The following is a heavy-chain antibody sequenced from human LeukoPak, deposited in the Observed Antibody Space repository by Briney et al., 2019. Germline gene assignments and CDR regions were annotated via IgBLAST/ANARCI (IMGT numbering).Heavy chain of an antibody. D-gene: IGHD3-10*01. V-gene: IGHV1-18*01. CDR2: ISAYNGDT. Sequence: ASVKVSCKASGYTFTSYGTSWVRQAPGQGLEWMGWISAYNGDTNDAQKFQGRVTMTTETSTSTAYMELRSLRSDDTAVYYCARVQMVRGVLIPEYFQHWGQGTLVTVSS. CDR1: GYTFTSYG. J-gene: IGHJ1*01. CDR3: ARVQMVRGVLIPEYFQH.